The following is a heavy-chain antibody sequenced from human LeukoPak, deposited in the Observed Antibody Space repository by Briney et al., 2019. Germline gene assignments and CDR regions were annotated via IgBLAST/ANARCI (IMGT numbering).Heavy chain of an antibody. CDR2: IKSKTDGGTT. D-gene: IGHD1-7*01. CDR1: GFTFSNAW. J-gene: IGHJ5*02. CDR3: TTAVYNWNYDDWFDP. Sequence: PGGSLRLSCAASGFTFSNAWMSWVRQAPGKGLEWVGRIKSKTDGGTTDYAAPVKGRFTISRDDSKNTLYLQMNSLKTEDTAVYYCTTAVYNWNYDDWFDPWGQGTLVTVSS. V-gene: IGHV3-15*01.